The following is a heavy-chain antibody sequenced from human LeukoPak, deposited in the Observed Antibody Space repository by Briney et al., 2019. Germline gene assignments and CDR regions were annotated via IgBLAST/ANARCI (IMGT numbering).Heavy chain of an antibody. CDR3: AKSTPYSSSWYNGGYYFDY. V-gene: IGHV3-9*01. CDR1: GFTFDDYA. D-gene: IGHD6-13*01. CDR2: ISWNSGSI. Sequence: GGSLRLSCAASGFTFDDYAMHWVRQAPGKGLEWVSGISWNSGSIGYADSVKGRFTISRDNAKNSLYLQMNSLRAEDTALYYCAKSTPYSSSWYNGGYYFDYWGQGTLVTVSS. J-gene: IGHJ4*02.